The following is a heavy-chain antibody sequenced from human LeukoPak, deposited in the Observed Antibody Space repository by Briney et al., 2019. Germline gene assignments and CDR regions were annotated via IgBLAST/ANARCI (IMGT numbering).Heavy chain of an antibody. Sequence: GGSLRLSCAASGFTFSSYAMSWVRQAPGKGLEWVSTISGSGSNTYYADSVKGRFTVSRDNSKNTLYLQMNSLRTEDTALYYCAKANHPIRLQGYMDVWGKGTTVTVSS. CDR3: AKANHPIRLQGYMDV. J-gene: IGHJ6*03. CDR2: ISGSGSNT. D-gene: IGHD5-18*01. V-gene: IGHV3-23*01. CDR1: GFTFSSYA.